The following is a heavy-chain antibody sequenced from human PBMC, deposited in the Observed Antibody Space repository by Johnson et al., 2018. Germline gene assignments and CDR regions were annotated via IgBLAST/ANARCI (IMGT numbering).Heavy chain of an antibody. V-gene: IGHV3-30*03. CDR2: MSYDGFSK. Sequence: QVQLVQSGGGVVQPGSLRLSCAASGSFFSGSVMHWVRQAPGKGLEWVALMSYDGFSKHYGDSVKDRFTISRDDSKNTLYLEMNSLRVEETAVYFCAREGYSSGHAGSVEMWGQGTMVTASS. CDR3: AREGYSSGHAGSVEM. D-gene: IGHD2-15*01. CDR1: GSFFSGSV. J-gene: IGHJ3*02.